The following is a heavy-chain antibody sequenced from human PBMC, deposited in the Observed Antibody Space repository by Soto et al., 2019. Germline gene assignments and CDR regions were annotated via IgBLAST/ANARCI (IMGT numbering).Heavy chain of an antibody. CDR2: IHYSGST. D-gene: IGHD6-13*01. J-gene: IGHJ4*02. CDR3: ARQSTGYSVEVDY. CDR1: CGILRRCIFL. Sequence: SEQLSLPWPVSCGILRRCIFLWGRLRQPPKKGLESIGSIHYSGSTYYNPSLKSRVTMSVDMSKNQFSLKLTSGTAADTAVDYCARQSTGYSVEVDYWGQGTLVTVSS. V-gene: IGHV4-39*01.